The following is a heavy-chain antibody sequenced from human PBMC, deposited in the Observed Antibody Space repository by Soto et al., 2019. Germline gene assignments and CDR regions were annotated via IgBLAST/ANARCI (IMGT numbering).Heavy chain of an antibody. Sequence: QVQLEESGGGVVQPGRSLRLSCEASGFTFNTYSMHWVRQPPGKGLEWLAAIWYDGTQKYYADSVKGRFIISRDNSKKTLYLEMNSLRAEDTAVYYWASAGGTTVTGLWHFDSWGQGTLVTVSS. V-gene: IGHV3-33*01. CDR3: ASAGGTTVTGLWHFDS. CDR2: IWYDGTQK. CDR1: GFTFNTYS. J-gene: IGHJ4*02. D-gene: IGHD4-17*01.